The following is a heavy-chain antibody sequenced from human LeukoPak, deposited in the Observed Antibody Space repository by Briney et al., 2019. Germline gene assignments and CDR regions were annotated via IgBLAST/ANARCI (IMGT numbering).Heavy chain of an antibody. V-gene: IGHV1-2*06. Sequence: ASVKVSCKASGYTFTGYYMHWVRQAPGQGLEWMGRINPNSGGTNYAQKFQGRVTMTRDTSISTAYMGLSRLRSDDTAVYYCARSKPTSYYYYYMDVWGKGTTVTVSS. J-gene: IGHJ6*03. CDR2: INPNSGGT. CDR1: GYTFTGYY. CDR3: ARSKPTSYYYYYMDV. D-gene: IGHD1-26*01.